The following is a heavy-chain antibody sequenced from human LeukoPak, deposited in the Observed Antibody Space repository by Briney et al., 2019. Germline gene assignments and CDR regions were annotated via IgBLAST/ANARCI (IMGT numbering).Heavy chain of an antibody. V-gene: IGHV1-18*01. Sequence: GASVKVSCRASGYTFTSYGISWVRQAPGQGLEWMGWISAYHGNTNYAQKLQGRVTMTTDTSTSTAYMELRSLRSDDTAVYYCARKYYYGSGSHISDYWGQGTLVTVSS. D-gene: IGHD3-10*01. CDR2: ISAYHGNT. CDR3: ARKYYYGSGSHISDY. J-gene: IGHJ4*02. CDR1: GYTFTSYG.